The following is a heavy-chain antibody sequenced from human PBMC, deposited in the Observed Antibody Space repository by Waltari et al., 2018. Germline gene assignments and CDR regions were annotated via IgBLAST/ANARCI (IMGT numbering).Heavy chain of an antibody. D-gene: IGHD3-10*01. CDR3: TRDLYGSGGDWFDP. Sequence: EVQLVESGGDLVKPGGSLSLSCAAPGFSFRSQSLNWVRQAPGNGLEWVSSISSSSTYISYADSVKGRFTISRDDAKNSLYLQMNSLRAEDTAFYYCTRDLYGSGGDWFDPWGQGTLVTVSS. CDR1: GFSFRSQS. J-gene: IGHJ5*02. CDR2: ISSSSTYI. V-gene: IGHV3-21*01.